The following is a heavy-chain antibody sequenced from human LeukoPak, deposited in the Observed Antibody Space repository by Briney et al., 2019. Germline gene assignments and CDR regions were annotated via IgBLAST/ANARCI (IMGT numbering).Heavy chain of an antibody. V-gene: IGHV3-30*02. CDR3: AKDRYETRIAAAGHTFFDY. D-gene: IGHD6-13*01. J-gene: IGHJ4*02. CDR2: IRYDGSNK. CDR1: GLTFSTYG. Sequence: GGSLRLSCAVSGLTFSTYGMHWVRQAPGKGLEWVAFIRYDGSNKYYADSVKGRFTISRDNSKNTLYLQMNSLRAEDTAVYYCAKDRYETRIAAAGHTFFDYWGQGTLVTVSS.